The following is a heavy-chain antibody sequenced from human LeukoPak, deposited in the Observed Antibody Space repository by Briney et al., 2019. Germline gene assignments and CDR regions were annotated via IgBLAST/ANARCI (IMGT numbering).Heavy chain of an antibody. D-gene: IGHD2-2*02. CDR1: GGSIGSSRYS. CDR2: IYYSGST. J-gene: IGHJ3*02. Sequence: SETLSLTCTVSGGSIGSSRYSWGWIRQTPGKGLEWIGSIYYSGSTYYNPSLKSRVTISVDTSKNQFSLKLSSVTAADTAVYYCARDGPPPVPAAIAFDIWGQGTMVTVSS. V-gene: IGHV4-39*07. CDR3: ARDGPPPVPAAIAFDI.